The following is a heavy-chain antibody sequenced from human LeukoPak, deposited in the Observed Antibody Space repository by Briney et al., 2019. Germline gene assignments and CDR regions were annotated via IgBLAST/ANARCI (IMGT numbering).Heavy chain of an antibody. CDR3: ARGFCSSTSCYQGPFDF. V-gene: IGHV3-15*01. Sequence: GGSLRLSCAASGFIFSSAWMTWVRQAPGKGLGWVGHIKNKTNGGTTDYAAPVKGRFIISRDDSKNTLYLQMNSLRTEDTAVYYCARGFCSSTSCYQGPFDFWGQGTLVTVSS. CDR2: IKNKTNGGTT. CDR1: GFIFSSAW. J-gene: IGHJ4*02. D-gene: IGHD2-2*01.